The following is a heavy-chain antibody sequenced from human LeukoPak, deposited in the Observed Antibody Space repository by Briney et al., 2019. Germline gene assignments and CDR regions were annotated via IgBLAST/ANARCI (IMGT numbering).Heavy chain of an antibody. D-gene: IGHD2-2*01. Sequence: GGSLRLSCAASGFTFSSYSMNWVRPAPGKGLEWVSYISSSSSTIYYAASVKGRFTISRDNAKKSLYLQMNSLRAEDTAVYYCARGGRYCSSTSCYHPDWGQGPLVTVSS. V-gene: IGHV3-48*01. CDR1: GFTFSSYS. J-gene: IGHJ4*02. CDR2: ISSSSSTI. CDR3: ARGGRYCSSTSCYHPD.